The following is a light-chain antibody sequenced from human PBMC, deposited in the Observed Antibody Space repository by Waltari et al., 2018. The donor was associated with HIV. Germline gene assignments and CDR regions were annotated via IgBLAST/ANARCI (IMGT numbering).Light chain of an antibody. V-gene: IGKV3-15*01. Sequence: EIVLTQSPPTLSVSPGETATLSCRASQSLSSYLAWYQQKPGQAPRLLIYGASTRATGTPVRFSGGGSGTEFSLTISSLRSEDYALYYCQQFHNWPHTFGEGTKVEIK. CDR3: QQFHNWPHT. CDR2: GAS. CDR1: QSLSSY. J-gene: IGKJ4*01.